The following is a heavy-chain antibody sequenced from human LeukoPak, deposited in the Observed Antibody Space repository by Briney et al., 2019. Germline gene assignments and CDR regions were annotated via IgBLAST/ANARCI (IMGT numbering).Heavy chain of an antibody. J-gene: IGHJ5*02. CDR2: IYYSGST. D-gene: IGHD4-23*01. CDR1: GGSISSSSYY. CDR3: ARRHDYGGNHNWFDP. V-gene: IGHV4-61*05. Sequence: SETLSLTCTVSGGSISSSSYYWGWIRQPPGKGLEWIGYIYYSGSTNYNPSLKSRVTISVDTSKNQFSLKLSSVTAADTAVYYCARRHDYGGNHNWFDPWGQGTLVTVSS.